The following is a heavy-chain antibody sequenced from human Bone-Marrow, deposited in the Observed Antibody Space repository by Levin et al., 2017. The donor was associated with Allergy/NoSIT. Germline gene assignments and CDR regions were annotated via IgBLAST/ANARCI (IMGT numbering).Heavy chain of an antibody. CDR3: ARLVAGTWFPGNNWFDP. D-gene: IGHD6-19*01. Sequence: GESLKISCAASGFTFSSYWMSWVRQAPGKGLEWVANIKQDGSEKYYVDSVKGRFTISRDNAKNSLYLQMNSLRAEDTAVYYCARLVAGTWFPGNNWFDPWGQGTLVTVSS. CDR2: IKQDGSEK. J-gene: IGHJ5*02. V-gene: IGHV3-7*01. CDR1: GFTFSSYW.